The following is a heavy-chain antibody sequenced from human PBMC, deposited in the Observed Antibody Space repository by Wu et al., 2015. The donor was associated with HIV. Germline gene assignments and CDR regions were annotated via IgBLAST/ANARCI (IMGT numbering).Heavy chain of an antibody. CDR2: INPNSGGT. Sequence: QVQLVQSGAEVKKPGSSVKVSCKASGGTFSSYAISWVRQAPGQGLEWMGWINPNSGGTNSAQKFQGRVTMTRDTSISTAYMELSRLRSGDTAVYYCGRVAGCSFTWCYWRMDVWGQGTTVLVSS. D-gene: IGHD2-2*01. V-gene: IGHV1-2*02. CDR1: GGTFSSYA. CDR3: GRVAGCSFTWCYWRMDV. J-gene: IGHJ6*02.